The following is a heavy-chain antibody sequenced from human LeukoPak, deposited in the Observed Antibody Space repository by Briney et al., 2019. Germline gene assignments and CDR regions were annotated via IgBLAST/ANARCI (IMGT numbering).Heavy chain of an antibody. J-gene: IGHJ4*02. V-gene: IGHV3-23*01. CDR2: IRSNGDTA. Sequence: PGGSLRLSCTASGFTFSSIALTWVRQAPGKGLEWVSTIRSNGDTAYNADSVNGRFTISRDNSKNTLYLQMDSLRVEDTAIYYCAKGQELDDGVFDSWGQGTLVTVSS. CDR1: GFTFSSIA. CDR3: AKGQELDDGVFDS. D-gene: IGHD1-1*01.